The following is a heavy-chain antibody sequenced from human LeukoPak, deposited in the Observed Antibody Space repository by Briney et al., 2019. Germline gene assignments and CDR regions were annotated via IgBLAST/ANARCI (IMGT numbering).Heavy chain of an antibody. V-gene: IGHV1-69*13. CDR1: GGTFSSYA. CDR3: ARPYGVYERGAFDI. D-gene: IGHD5/OR15-5a*01. J-gene: IGHJ3*02. Sequence: SVKVSCKASGGTFSSYAISWVRQAPGQGLEWMGGIIPIFGTANYAQKFQGRVTITADESTSTAYMELSSLRSEDTAVYYCARPYGVYERGAFDIWGQGTMVTVSS. CDR2: IIPIFGTA.